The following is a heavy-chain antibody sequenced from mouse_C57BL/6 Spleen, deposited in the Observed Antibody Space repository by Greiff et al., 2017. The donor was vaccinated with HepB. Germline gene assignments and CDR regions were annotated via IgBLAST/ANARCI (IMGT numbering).Heavy chain of an antibody. CDR1: GFTFSDYG. Sequence: EVQGVESGGGLVKPGGSLKLSCAASGFTFSDYGMHWVRQAPEKGLEWVAYISSGSSTIYYADTVKGLFTISRDNAKNTLFLQMTSLRSEDTAMYYCARPPNWDYYAMDYWGQGTSVTVSS. CDR2: ISSGSSTI. D-gene: IGHD4-1*01. CDR3: ARPPNWDYYAMDY. V-gene: IGHV5-17*01. J-gene: IGHJ4*01.